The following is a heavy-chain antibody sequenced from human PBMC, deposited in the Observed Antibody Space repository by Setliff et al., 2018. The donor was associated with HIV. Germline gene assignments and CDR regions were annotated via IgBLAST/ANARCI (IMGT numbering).Heavy chain of an antibody. CDR3: ARGQLDLRAPMFYYMDV. V-gene: IGHV4-34*01. CDR2: ISYSGTT. D-gene: IGHD3-10*02. CDR1: GGSVSNHK. J-gene: IGHJ6*03. Sequence: SETLSLTCGVYGGSVSNHKWTWVRQAPGKGLEWIGDISYSGTTKYNPSLRSRLRVSLDTSRNQFSLRMTPVTAADAAVYYCARGQLDLRAPMFYYMDVWGKGTSVTVSS.